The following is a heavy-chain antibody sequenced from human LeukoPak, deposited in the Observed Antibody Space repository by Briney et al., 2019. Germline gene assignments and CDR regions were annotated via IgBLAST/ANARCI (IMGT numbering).Heavy chain of an antibody. CDR2: ISYDGSNK. Sequence: GGSLRLSCAASGFTFSSYGMHWVRQAPGKGLEWVAVISYDGSNKYYADSVKGRFTISRDNSKNTLYLQMNSLRAEDTAMYYCAKVPGYSSGWYYFDYWGQGTLVTVSS. J-gene: IGHJ4*02. CDR1: GFTFSSYG. D-gene: IGHD6-19*01. CDR3: AKVPGYSSGWYYFDY. V-gene: IGHV3-30*18.